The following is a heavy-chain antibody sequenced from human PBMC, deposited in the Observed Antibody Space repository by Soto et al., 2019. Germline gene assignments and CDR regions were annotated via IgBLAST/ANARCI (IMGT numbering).Heavy chain of an antibody. V-gene: IGHV1-69*01. D-gene: IGHD2-2*01. Sequence: QVQLVQSGAEVKKPGSSVKVSCKASGGTFSSYAISWVRQAPGQGLEWMGGIIPIFGTANYAQKFQGRVTITADESTSTAYMELSSLRSEDTAVYYCARESYCSSTSCYEHYYYYYGMDVWGQGTTVTVSS. J-gene: IGHJ6*02. CDR2: IIPIFGTA. CDR1: GGTFSSYA. CDR3: ARESYCSSTSCYEHYYYYYGMDV.